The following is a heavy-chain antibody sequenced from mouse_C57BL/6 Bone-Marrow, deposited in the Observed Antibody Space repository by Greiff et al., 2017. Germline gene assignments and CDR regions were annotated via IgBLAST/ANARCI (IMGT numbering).Heavy chain of an antibody. J-gene: IGHJ3*01. CDR2: ILPGSGST. CDR1: GYTFTGYW. V-gene: IGHV1-9*01. D-gene: IGHD2-4*01. CDR3: ARAEGNYDGTVWFAY. Sequence: QVQLQQSGAELMKPGASVKLSCKATGYTFTGYWIAWVKQRPGHGLEWIGEILPGSGSTNYNEKFKGKATFTADTSSNTAYMQLSSLTTEDSAIYYCARAEGNYDGTVWFAYWGQGTLVTVSA.